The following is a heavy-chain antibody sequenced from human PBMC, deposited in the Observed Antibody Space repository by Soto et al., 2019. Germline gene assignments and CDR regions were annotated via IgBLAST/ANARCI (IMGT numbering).Heavy chain of an antibody. CDR2: MNPNSGNT. D-gene: IGHD3-22*01. J-gene: IGHJ3*02. CDR3: ARCFYYYDSSGYYLVRAFDI. CDR1: GYTFTSYD. V-gene: IGHV1-8*01. Sequence: ASVKVSCKASGYTFTSYDINWVRQATGQGLEWMGWMNPNSGNTGYAQKFQGRVTMTRNTSISTAYMELSSLRSEDTAVYYCARCFYYYDSSGYYLVRAFDIWGQGTMVTVSS.